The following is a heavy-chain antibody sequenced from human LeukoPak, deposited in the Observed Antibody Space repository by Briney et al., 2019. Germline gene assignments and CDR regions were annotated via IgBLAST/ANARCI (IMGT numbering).Heavy chain of an antibody. Sequence: PSETLSLTCTVSGGSISSYYWSWLRQPPGKGLEWIGYIYYSGSTNYNPSLKSRVTISVDTSKNQFSLKLSSVTAADTAVYYCARSMITFGAPYYYYYGMDVWGKGTTVTVSS. CDR3: ARSMITFGAPYYYYYGMDV. CDR2: IYYSGST. CDR1: GGSISSYY. D-gene: IGHD3-16*01. J-gene: IGHJ6*04. V-gene: IGHV4-59*01.